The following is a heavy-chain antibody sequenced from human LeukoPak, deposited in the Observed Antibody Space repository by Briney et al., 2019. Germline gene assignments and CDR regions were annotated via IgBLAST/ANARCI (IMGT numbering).Heavy chain of an antibody. CDR2: ISYDGSNK. V-gene: IGHV3-30*18. CDR1: GFSFSNFA. CDR3: AKDWAGATYTYYFDY. Sequence: GGSLRLSCAASGFSFSNFAMHWVRQAPGKGLEWVAVISYDGSNKYYADSVKGRFTISRDNSKNTLYLQMNSLRAEDTAVYYCAKDWAGATYTYYFDYWGQGTLVTVSS. D-gene: IGHD1-26*01. J-gene: IGHJ4*02.